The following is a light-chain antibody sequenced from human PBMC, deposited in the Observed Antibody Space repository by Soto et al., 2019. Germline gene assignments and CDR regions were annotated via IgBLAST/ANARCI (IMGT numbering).Light chain of an antibody. J-gene: IGKJ1*01. CDR1: QSVSSF. CDR3: QQRSSWPRA. Sequence: EIVLTQSPATLSLSPVERATLSCMASQSVSSFLAWYQQKPGQAPRLLIYDASNRATGIPARFSGSGSGTDFTLTISSLEPEDFAVYYCQQRSSWPRAFGQGTKVDIK. CDR2: DAS. V-gene: IGKV3-11*01.